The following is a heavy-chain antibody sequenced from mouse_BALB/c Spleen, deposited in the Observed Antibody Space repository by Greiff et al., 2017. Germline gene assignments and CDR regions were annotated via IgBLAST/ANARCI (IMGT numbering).Heavy chain of an antibody. CDR3: ARGIFLGYFDV. Sequence: EVQLQESGPGLVKPSQSLSLTCTVTGYSITSDYAWNWIRQFPGNKLEWMGYISYSGSTSYNPSLKSRISITRDTSKNQFFLQLNSVTTEDTATYYCARGIFLGYFDVWGAGTTVTVSS. V-gene: IGHV3-2*02. CDR1: GYSITSDYA. J-gene: IGHJ1*01. CDR2: ISYSGST. D-gene: IGHD5-2*01.